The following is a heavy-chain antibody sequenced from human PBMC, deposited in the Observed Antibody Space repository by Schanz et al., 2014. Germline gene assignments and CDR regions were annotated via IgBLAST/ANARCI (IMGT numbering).Heavy chain of an antibody. Sequence: QVQLVESGGGLVKPGGSLRLSCTASGFTFRDYQMTWIRQAPGKGLEWVSYITSGSAKFYADSVKGRFTISRDNAKNSLSLQRNSLRAEDTAVYYCAREKRRTEVVLDHWGQGTLVTVS. CDR2: ITSGSAK. CDR1: GFTFRDYQ. V-gene: IGHV3-11*01. CDR3: AREKRRTEVVLDH. J-gene: IGHJ4*02.